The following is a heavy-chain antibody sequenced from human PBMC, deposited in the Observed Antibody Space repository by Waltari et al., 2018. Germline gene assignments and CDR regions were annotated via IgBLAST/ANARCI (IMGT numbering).Heavy chain of an antibody. Sequence: QVQLQQWGAGLLKPSETLSLTCAVYGGSFSGYYWSWIRQPPGKGLEWIGEINQSGSPNTNPSLKSRVTISVDTSKNQFSLKLSSVTAADTAVYYCARSSPLACSSTSCWGPLGVWGQGTTVTVSS. CDR2: INQSGSP. V-gene: IGHV4-34*01. J-gene: IGHJ6*02. CDR3: ARSSPLACSSTSCWGPLGV. D-gene: IGHD2-2*01. CDR1: GGSFSGYY.